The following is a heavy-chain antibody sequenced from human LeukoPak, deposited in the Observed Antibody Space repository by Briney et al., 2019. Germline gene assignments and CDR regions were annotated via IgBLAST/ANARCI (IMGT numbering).Heavy chain of an antibody. CDR2: IWYGGSNK. CDR1: GFTFSSYG. CDR3: AKGYDCSSTSCPDAFDI. Sequence: GGSLRLSCAASGFTFSSYGMHWVRQAPGKGLEWVAVIWYGGSNKYYADSVKGRFTISRDNSKNTLYLQMNSLRAEDTAVYYCAKGYDCSSTSCPDAFDIWGQGTMVTVSS. D-gene: IGHD2-2*01. V-gene: IGHV3-30*02. J-gene: IGHJ3*02.